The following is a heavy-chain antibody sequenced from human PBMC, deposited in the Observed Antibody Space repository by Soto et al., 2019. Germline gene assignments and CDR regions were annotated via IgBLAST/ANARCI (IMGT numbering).Heavy chain of an antibody. CDR2: IYYSGST. D-gene: IGHD6-6*01. J-gene: IGHJ5*02. CDR1: GGSISIGDYY. Sequence: PSDTLSLTCTVSGGSISIGDYYWSWIRQPPGKGLEWIGYIYYSGSTYYNPSLKSRVTISVDTSKNQFSLKLSSVTAADTAVYYCARERPDGARLDPWGQGTLVTVSS. CDR3: ARERPDGARLDP. V-gene: IGHV4-30-4*02.